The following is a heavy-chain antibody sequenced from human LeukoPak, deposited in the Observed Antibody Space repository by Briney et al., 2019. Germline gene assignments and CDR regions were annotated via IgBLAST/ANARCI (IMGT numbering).Heavy chain of an antibody. V-gene: IGHV4-59*12. J-gene: IGHJ4*02. CDR3: ARESYYYGSGSYYNLGVFDY. D-gene: IGHD3-10*01. Sequence: SETLSLTCTVSGDSISTYYWSWIRQPPGKGLEWIGYISYIGSTYYNPSLKSRVTISVDTSKNQFSLKLSSVTAADTAVYYCARESYYYGSGSYYNLGVFDYWGQGTLVTVSS. CDR1: GDSISTYY. CDR2: ISYIGST.